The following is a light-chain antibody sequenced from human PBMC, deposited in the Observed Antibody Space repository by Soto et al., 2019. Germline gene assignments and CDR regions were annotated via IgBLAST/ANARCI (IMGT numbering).Light chain of an antibody. V-gene: IGLV4-69*01. CDR1: SGHTNYA. CDR2: LNSDGRH. Sequence: QAVVTQSPSASASLGASVKLTCTLSSGHTNYAIAWHQLQPDKGPRYLMKLNSDGRHSKGDGIPDRFSGSSSGAERYLTISSLRSEDEADYYCLTWGSGIWVFGGGTKVTVL. J-gene: IGLJ3*02. CDR3: LTWGSGIWV.